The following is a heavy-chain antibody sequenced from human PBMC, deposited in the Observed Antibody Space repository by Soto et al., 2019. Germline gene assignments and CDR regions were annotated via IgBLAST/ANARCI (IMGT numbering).Heavy chain of an antibody. CDR3: ARLSSYNYYYYGMDV. CDR1: GDSFTSYW. V-gene: IGHV5-51*01. CDR2: IYPGDSDS. J-gene: IGHJ6*02. D-gene: IGHD2-2*01. Sequence: LGAALKISCKGCGDSFTSYWIGWVRQMPGKGLEWMGIIYPGDSDSRYSPSFQGQVTISADKSISTAYLQWSSLKASDTAMYYCARLSSYNYYYYGMDVWVQGTTVTVSS.